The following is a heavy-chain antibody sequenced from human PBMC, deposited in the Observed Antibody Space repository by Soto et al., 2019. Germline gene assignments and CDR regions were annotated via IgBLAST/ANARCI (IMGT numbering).Heavy chain of an antibody. J-gene: IGHJ3*02. CDR3: AREGWDDILTVYKDPRAFDI. CDR1: GYTFTSYG. CDR2: ISAYNGNT. Sequence: GASVKVSCKASGYTFTSYGISWVRQAPGQGLEWMGWISAYNGNTNYAQKLQGRVTMTTDTSTSTAYMELRSLRSDDTAVYYCAREGWDDILTVYKDPRAFDIWGQGTMVSVSS. D-gene: IGHD3-9*01. V-gene: IGHV1-18*01.